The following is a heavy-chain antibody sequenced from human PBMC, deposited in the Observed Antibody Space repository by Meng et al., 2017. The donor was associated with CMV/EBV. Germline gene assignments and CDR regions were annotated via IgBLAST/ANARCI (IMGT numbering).Heavy chain of an antibody. J-gene: IGHJ4*02. V-gene: IGHV4-39*07. CDR2: IYYSGST. CDR1: GGSISSSSYY. Sequence: QPQLQEAGPGLVKPSEPLSLTCTVSGGSISSSSYYWGWIRQPPGKGLEWIGSIYYSGSTYYNPSLKSRVTISVDTSKNQFSLKLSSVTAADTAVYYCAREGNYYGSGSYYAYWGQGTLVTVSS. CDR3: AREGNYYGSGSYYAY. D-gene: IGHD3-10*01.